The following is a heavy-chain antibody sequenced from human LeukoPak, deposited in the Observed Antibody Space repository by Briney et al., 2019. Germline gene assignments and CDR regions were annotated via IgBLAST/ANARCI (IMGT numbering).Heavy chain of an antibody. D-gene: IGHD3-22*01. V-gene: IGHV1-18*01. Sequence: ASVKVSCKASGYTFTSYGISWVRQAPGQGLEWMGWISAYNGNTNYAQKLQGRVTMTTDTSTSTAYMELRSLRSDDTAVCYCARDTYDSSGYYFDYWGPGTLVTVSS. CDR2: ISAYNGNT. CDR1: GYTFTSYG. J-gene: IGHJ4*02. CDR3: ARDTYDSSGYYFDY.